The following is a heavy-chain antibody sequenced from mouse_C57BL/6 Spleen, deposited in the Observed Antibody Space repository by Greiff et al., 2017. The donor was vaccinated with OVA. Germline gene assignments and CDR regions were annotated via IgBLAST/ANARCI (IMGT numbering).Heavy chain of an antibody. CDR1: GYAFTNYL. CDR3: ARSSYYGSSWYFDV. D-gene: IGHD1-1*01. CDR2: INPGSGGT. J-gene: IGHJ1*03. Sequence: QVQLQQSGAELVRPGTSVKVSCKASGYAFTNYLIEWVKQRPGQGLEWIGVINPGSGGTNHNEKFKGKATLTADKSSSTAYMQLSSLTSEDSAVYFCARSSYYGSSWYFDVWGTGTTVTVSS. V-gene: IGHV1-54*01.